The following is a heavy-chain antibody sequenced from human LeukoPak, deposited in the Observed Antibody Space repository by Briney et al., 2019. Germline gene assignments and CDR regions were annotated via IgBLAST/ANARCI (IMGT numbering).Heavy chain of an antibody. Sequence: GGSLRLSCAASGFTFSSYGMHWVRQAPGKGLEWVSYTSSSSSTIYYAGSVKSRFTISRDNAKNSLYLQMNSLRAEDTAVYYCARLRYYGMDVWGQGTTVTVSS. CDR3: ARLRYYGMDV. CDR1: GFTFSSYG. J-gene: IGHJ6*02. V-gene: IGHV3-48*04. CDR2: TSSSSSTI.